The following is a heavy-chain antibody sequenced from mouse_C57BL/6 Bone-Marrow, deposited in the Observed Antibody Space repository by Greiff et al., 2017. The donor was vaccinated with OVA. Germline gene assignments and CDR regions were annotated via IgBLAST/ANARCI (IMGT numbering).Heavy chain of an antibody. J-gene: IGHJ2*01. CDR1: GFTFSDYY. CDR3: ERQELGGVDY. D-gene: IGHD4-1*01. V-gene: IGHV5-12*01. Sequence: EVKLVESGGGLVQPGGSLKLSCAASGFTFSDYYMYWVRQTPEKRLEWDAYISNGGGSTYYPDTVKGRFTISRDNAKNTLYLQMSRLKSEDTAMYYCERQELGGVDYWGQGTTLTVSS. CDR2: ISNGGGST.